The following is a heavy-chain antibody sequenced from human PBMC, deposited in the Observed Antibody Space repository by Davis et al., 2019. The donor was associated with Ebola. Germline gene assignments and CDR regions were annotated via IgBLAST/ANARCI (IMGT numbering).Heavy chain of an antibody. D-gene: IGHD5-18*01. CDR3: ARDGAPPYSYDYYYYYGMDV. CDR2: IGTAGDT. CDR1: GFTFSNYD. V-gene: IGHV3-13*01. J-gene: IGHJ6*02. Sequence: PGGSLRLSCAASGFTFSNYDMHWVRHATGKGLEWVSAIGTAGDTYYPGSVKGRFTISRENAKNSLYLQMDSLRAEDTAVYYCARDGAPPYSYDYYYYYGMDVWGQGTTVTVSS.